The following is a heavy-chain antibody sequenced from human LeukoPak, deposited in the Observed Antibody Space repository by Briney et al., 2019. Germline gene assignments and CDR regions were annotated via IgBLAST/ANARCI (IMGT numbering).Heavy chain of an antibody. CDR2: INADGSTT. CDR1: GFTFSSNW. V-gene: IGHV3-74*01. CDR3: ARDGASLDY. J-gene: IGHJ4*02. Sequence: GGSLRLSCAASGFTFSSNWMHWVRQVPGKGLVWVSRINADGSTTSYADSVKGRFTISRDNSKNTLYLQMNSLRAEDTAVYYCARDGASLDYWGQGTLVTVSS. D-gene: IGHD3-16*01.